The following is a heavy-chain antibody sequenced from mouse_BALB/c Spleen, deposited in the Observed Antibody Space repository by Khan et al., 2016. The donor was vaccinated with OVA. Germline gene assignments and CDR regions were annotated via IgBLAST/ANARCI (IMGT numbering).Heavy chain of an antibody. Sequence: QVQLQQSVPELVNPGASLKVSCKASGYTFTDYIIGWVKQSTRQGLEWIGDIFPGSGTPYYNEKFKDKATLTADKSSNTAYMQHSSLTSEDSAVYFCARGGYSVFAYWGQGILFTVSA. D-gene: IGHD1-1*01. V-gene: IGHV1-77*01. CDR3: ARGGYSVFAY. J-gene: IGHJ3*01. CDR2: IFPGSGTP. CDR1: GYTFTDYI.